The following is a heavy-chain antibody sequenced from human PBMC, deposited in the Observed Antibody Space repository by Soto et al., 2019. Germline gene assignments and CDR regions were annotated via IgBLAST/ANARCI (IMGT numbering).Heavy chain of an antibody. Sequence: QVQLVQSGAEVKKPGASGKVTCKASGYMFASYGLSWVRQAPGQGLEWMGWISGYNGNTNYAQKFQDRVTMTTDTSTTTAYMELRSLRSDDTAVYYCARDPNSGSSYINALDIWGQGTMVTVSS. CDR2: ISGYNGNT. D-gene: IGHD1-26*01. CDR1: GYMFASYG. J-gene: IGHJ3*02. CDR3: ARDPNSGSSYINALDI. V-gene: IGHV1-18*04.